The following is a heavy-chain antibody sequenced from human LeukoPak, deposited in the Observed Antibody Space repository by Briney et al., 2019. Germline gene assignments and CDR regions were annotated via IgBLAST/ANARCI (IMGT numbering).Heavy chain of an antibody. CDR2: INPNSGGT. V-gene: IGHV1-2*02. CDR3: ARDTGYYGSGSYYTHGWFDP. Sequence: ASVRVSCKASGYTFTVYYMHWGRQAPGQGGEWMGWINPNSGGTNFAQKFQGRVTMTRDTSISTAYMELSRLRSDDTAVYYCARDTGYYGSGSYYTHGWFDPWGQGTLVTVSS. CDR1: GYTFTVYY. J-gene: IGHJ5*02. D-gene: IGHD3-10*01.